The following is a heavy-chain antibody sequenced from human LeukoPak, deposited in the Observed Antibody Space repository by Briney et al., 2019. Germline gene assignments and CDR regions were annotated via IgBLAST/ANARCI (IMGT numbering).Heavy chain of an antibody. CDR2: IIPIFGTA. D-gene: IGHD3-10*01. CDR3: ARHTMVRGLIFQSLE. CDR1: GGTFSSYA. J-gene: IGHJ4*02. Sequence: GASVKVSCKASGGTFSSYAISWVRQAPGQGLEWMGGIIPIFGTANYAQKFQGRVTITADESTSTAYMELSSLRSEDTAVYYCARHTMVRGLIFQSLEWGQGTLVTVSS. V-gene: IGHV1-69*01.